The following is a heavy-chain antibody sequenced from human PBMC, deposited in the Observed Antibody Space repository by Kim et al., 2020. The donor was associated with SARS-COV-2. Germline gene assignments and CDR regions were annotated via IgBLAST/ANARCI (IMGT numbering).Heavy chain of an antibody. V-gene: IGHV3-30*18. Sequence: GGSLRLSCAASGFTFSSYGMHWVRQAPGKGLEWLAVISYDGSNKYYADSVKGRFTISRDNSKNTLYLQMNSLRAEDTAVYYCAKARVGITIFVNGMDVWGQGTTVTVSS. CDR1: GFTFSSYG. J-gene: IGHJ6*02. D-gene: IGHD3-3*01. CDR3: AKARVGITIFVNGMDV. CDR2: ISYDGSNK.